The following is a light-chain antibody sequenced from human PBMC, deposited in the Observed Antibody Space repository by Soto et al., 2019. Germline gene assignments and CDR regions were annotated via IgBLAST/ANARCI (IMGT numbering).Light chain of an antibody. Sequence: QSALTQPPSASGTPGQRVTISSSGSSSNIGSSSVYWYQQLPGKAPKLLLYNNDQRPSGVPDRFSGSKSGTSASLAISGLQSEDEADYYCAVWDDRLNGYVFGTGTKSPS. V-gene: IGLV1-44*01. CDR1: SSNIGSSS. CDR3: AVWDDRLNGYV. J-gene: IGLJ1*01. CDR2: NND.